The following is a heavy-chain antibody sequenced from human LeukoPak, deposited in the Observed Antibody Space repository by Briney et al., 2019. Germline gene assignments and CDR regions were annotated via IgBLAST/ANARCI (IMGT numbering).Heavy chain of an antibody. CDR2: INLNGGST. Sequence: ASVKVSCKTSGYTFTSHYMHWVRQAPGQGLEWMGIINLNGGSTKYAQKFQGRVTMTRDTSTSTVYIELSSLRSEDTAVYYCTRVYCSSSSCYNADYWGQGTLVTVSS. J-gene: IGHJ4*02. CDR1: GYTFTSHY. D-gene: IGHD2-2*02. V-gene: IGHV1-46*03. CDR3: TRVYCSSSSCYNADY.